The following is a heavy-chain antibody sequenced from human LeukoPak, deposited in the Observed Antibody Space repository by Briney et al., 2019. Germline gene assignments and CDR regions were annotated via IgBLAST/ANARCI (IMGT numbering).Heavy chain of an antibody. D-gene: IGHD2-21*02. CDR1: GFTFSNYW. CDR2: IKPDGSDK. V-gene: IGHV3-7*01. J-gene: IGHJ4*02. Sequence: PGGSLRLSCSVSGFTFSNYWMNWVRQAPGKGLEWVAKIKPDGSDKYYVGSVKGRFTISRDNSKNTLYLQMNSLRAEDTAVYYCAKKGYCGGDCYTNDYWGQGTLVTVSS. CDR3: AKKGYCGGDCYTNDY.